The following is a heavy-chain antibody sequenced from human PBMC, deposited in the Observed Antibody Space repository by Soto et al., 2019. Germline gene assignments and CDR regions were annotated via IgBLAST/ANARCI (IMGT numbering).Heavy chain of an antibody. CDR1: GASANSENYY. J-gene: IGHJ5*02. V-gene: IGHV4-61*01. CDR3: ARGVFRFLQWFDP. Sequence: SETLSLTCTVSGASANSENYYWSWIRQPPGKGLEWIGYVYYSGSTNYNPSLKSRATISLDTYRNQFSLKMTSMTSADTAFYYCARGVFRFLQWFDPWGQGTLVTVSS. CDR2: VYYSGST. D-gene: IGHD3-3*01.